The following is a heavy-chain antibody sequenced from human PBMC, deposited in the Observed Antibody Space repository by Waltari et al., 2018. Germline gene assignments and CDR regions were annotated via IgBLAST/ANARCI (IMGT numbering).Heavy chain of an antibody. Sequence: EIQLVESGGGLVQPGGSLRLSCAASGFTFSSHGLNWVRQAPGKGLEWVSCIGGSSTKISYADSVKGRFTISRDIAKKSVYLKMNSLRAEDTAVFYCARGVGDAYNSPFDYWGQGTLVTVSS. J-gene: IGHJ4*02. CDR1: GFTFSSHG. D-gene: IGHD3-16*01. V-gene: IGHV3-48*01. CDR2: IGGSSTKI. CDR3: ARGVGDAYNSPFDY.